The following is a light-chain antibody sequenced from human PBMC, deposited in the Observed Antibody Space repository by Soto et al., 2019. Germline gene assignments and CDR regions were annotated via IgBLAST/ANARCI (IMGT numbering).Light chain of an antibody. CDR2: GAS. V-gene: IGKV3-15*01. CDR1: QSVSSN. J-gene: IGKJ1*01. CDR3: QQFNNWPQT. Sequence: EIVMTQSPATLSVSPGERATLSCRASQSVSSNLAWYQQKGGQAPRLLIYGASTRATGIPARFSGSGSGTESTLTISSLQSEDFAVYFCQQFNNWPQTFGQGTKVDIK.